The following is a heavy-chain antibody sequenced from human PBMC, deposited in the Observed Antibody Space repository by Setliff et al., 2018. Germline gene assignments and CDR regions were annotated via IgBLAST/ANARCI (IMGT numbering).Heavy chain of an antibody. Sequence: LSLTCAVSGSSLISDYYWVWIRQPPGRGLEWIGSIFQSGNTYYNPSLKSRVTISVDTSKNQFSLKVNSVTAADTAVYYCATLLANYGSGMDVWGQGTTVTVSS. CDR1: GSSLISDYY. CDR3: ATLLANYGSGMDV. D-gene: IGHD3-10*01. CDR2: IFQSGNT. J-gene: IGHJ6*02. V-gene: IGHV4-38-2*01.